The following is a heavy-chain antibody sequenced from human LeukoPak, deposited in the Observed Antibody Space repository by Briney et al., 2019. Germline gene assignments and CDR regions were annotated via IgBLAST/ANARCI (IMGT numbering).Heavy chain of an antibody. J-gene: IGHJ1*01. Sequence: GGSLRLSCAASGFTFSSYAMHWVRQTPGKGLEWVAVISYDGSNKYYADSVKGRFTISRDNSKTTLYLQMNSLRAEDTAVYYCARDSSSWYRGYFQHWGQGTLVTVSS. CDR1: GFTFSSYA. V-gene: IGHV3-30*14. CDR2: ISYDGSNK. CDR3: ARDSSSWYRGYFQH. D-gene: IGHD6-13*01.